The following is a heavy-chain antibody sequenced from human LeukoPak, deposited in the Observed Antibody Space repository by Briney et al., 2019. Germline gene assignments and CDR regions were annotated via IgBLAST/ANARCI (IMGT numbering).Heavy chain of an antibody. D-gene: IGHD3-10*01. CDR2: IYSGGTT. CDR1: GFTVSSNY. CDR3: ARGPGASGLDP. V-gene: IGHV3-66*01. J-gene: IGHJ5*02. Sequence: HPGGSLRLSCAASGFTVSSNYMSWVRQAPGKGLEWVSVIYSGGTTYYADSVKGRFIISRDNSKNTLYLQMNSLRAEDTAVYYCARGPGASGLDPWGQGTLVTVSS.